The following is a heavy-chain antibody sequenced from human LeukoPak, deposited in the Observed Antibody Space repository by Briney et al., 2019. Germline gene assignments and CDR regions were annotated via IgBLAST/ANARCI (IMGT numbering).Heavy chain of an antibody. CDR2: IRYDGSNK. D-gene: IGHD6-19*01. V-gene: IGHV3-30*02. J-gene: IGHJ6*03. CDR1: GFTFSSYG. CDR3: ANTELNPYSSGWGSFYYMDV. Sequence: GGSLRLSCAASGFTFSSYGMHWVRQAPGKGLEWVAFIRYDGSNKYYADSVKGRFTISRDNSKNTLYLQMNSLRAEDTAVYYCANTELNPYSSGWGSFYYMDVWGKGTTVTISS.